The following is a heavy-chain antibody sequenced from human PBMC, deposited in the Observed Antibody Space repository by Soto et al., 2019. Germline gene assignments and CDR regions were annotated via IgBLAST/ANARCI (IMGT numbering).Heavy chain of an antibody. CDR3: AGTRRDVYNYYYYSYGMAF. Sequence: PGGSLRLSCAASGFTFSSYNMNWVRQAPGKGLEWVSSISSSSSYIYYADSVKGRFTISRDNAKNSLYLQMNSLRAEDTAVYYCAGTRRDVYNYYYYSYGMAFWAQGTSDPVS. CDR1: GFTFSSYN. J-gene: IGHJ6*02. D-gene: IGHD1-1*01. CDR2: ISSSSSYI. V-gene: IGHV3-21*01.